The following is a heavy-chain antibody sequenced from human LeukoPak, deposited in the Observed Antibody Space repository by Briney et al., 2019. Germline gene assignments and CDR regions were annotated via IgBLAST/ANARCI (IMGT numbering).Heavy chain of an antibody. CDR3: ARDSVYYDSSGYYSNYYYYMDV. CDR1: GGSISSYH. J-gene: IGHJ6*03. Sequence: PSETLSLTCSVSGGSISSYHWSWIRQPAGKGLEWIGRIYTSGCTNYNPSLKSRVTMSVDTSKNQFSLKLSSVTAADTAVYYCARDSVYYDSSGYYSNYYYYMDVWGKGTTVTVSS. CDR2: IYTSGCT. V-gene: IGHV4-4*07. D-gene: IGHD3-22*01.